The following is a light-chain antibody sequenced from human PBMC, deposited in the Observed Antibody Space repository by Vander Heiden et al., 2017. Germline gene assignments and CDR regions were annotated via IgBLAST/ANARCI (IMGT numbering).Light chain of an antibody. CDR1: SSNIGSRT. CDR3: SAWDNSLNAWV. J-gene: IGLJ3*02. V-gene: IGLV1-44*01. CDR2: SNN. Sequence: QSVLTQPPSASGTPGPRVTISCSGSSSNIGSRTVNWYQHLPGTAPKLLIYSNNQRPSGVPDRISASKSGTSASLAVSGLQSEDEADYYCSAWDNSLNAWVFGGGTKLTVL.